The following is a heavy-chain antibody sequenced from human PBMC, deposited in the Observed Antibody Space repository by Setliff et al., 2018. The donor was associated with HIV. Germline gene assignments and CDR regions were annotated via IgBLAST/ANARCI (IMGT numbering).Heavy chain of an antibody. CDR1: GGIFSRSA. Sequence: SVKVFCKASGGIFSRSAFSWVRQAPGQGLEWMGGIIPIFGTPNYAQKFQGRVTITTDESTNTVYMELYSLTSEDTAIYYCASSAGAVPTTAPYGDYYYYFYMDVWGKGTTVTVSS. J-gene: IGHJ6*03. D-gene: IGHD1-1*01. CDR2: IIPIFGTP. V-gene: IGHV1-69*05. CDR3: ASSAGAVPTTAPYGDYYYYFYMDV.